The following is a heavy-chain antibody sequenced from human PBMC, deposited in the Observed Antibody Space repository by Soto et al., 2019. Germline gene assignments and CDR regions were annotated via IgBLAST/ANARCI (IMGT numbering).Heavy chain of an antibody. CDR2: IWYDGSNK. D-gene: IGHD1-26*01. CDR3: AREAGGSYYTDY. CDR1: GFTFSSYG. J-gene: IGHJ4*02. Sequence: QVPLVESGGGVVQPGRSLRLSCAASGFTFSSYGMHWVRQAPGKGLEWVAVIWYDGSNKYYADSVKGRFTISRDNSKNTLYLQMNSLRAEDTAVYYCAREAGGSYYTDYWGQGTLVTVSS. V-gene: IGHV3-33*01.